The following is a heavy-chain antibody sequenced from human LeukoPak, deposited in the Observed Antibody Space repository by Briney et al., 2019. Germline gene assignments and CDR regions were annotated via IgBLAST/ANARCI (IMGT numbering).Heavy chain of an antibody. V-gene: IGHV1-46*01. CDR2: INPSGGST. Sequence: ASVKVSCKASGDSFSNYGFAWVRQAPGQGLEWMGIINPSGGSTNFAQKFQGRVTMTTDTSTITVYMELSSLRSEDTAVYYCARWTTTYLDYWGQGTLVTVSS. J-gene: IGHJ4*02. CDR1: GDSFSNYG. D-gene: IGHD4-11*01. CDR3: ARWTTTYLDY.